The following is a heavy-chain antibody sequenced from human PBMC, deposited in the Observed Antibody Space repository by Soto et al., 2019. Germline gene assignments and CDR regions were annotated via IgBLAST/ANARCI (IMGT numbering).Heavy chain of an antibody. D-gene: IGHD3-22*01. CDR2: ISGYNDNT. CDR1: GYTFISYG. J-gene: IGHJ4*02. V-gene: IGHV1-18*04. CDR3: ARDLLNYDSPDCASDY. Sequence: ASVKVSCKASGYTFISYGISWVRQAPGQGLEWMGWISGYNDNTNYAQKFQGRVTMTTYTSTSTAYMELTNLRSDDTAVYYCARDLLNYDSPDCASDYWGQGTLVTVSS.